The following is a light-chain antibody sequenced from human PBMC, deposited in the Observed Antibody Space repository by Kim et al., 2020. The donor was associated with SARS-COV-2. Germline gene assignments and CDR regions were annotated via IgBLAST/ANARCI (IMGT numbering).Light chain of an antibody. Sequence: SVSPGESATLSCRASQSVSTTLAWYQQKAGQAPRLLIYGASKRATGTPARFSGSGSGTEFTLTISSLQSEYLAFYYCLQYYSSPSFGQGTRLEIK. J-gene: IGKJ5*01. CDR2: GAS. V-gene: IGKV3-15*01. CDR3: LQYYSSPS. CDR1: QSVSTT.